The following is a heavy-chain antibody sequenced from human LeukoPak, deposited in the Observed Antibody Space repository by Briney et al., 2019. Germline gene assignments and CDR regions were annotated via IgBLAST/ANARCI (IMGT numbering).Heavy chain of an antibody. CDR3: AKSREVPAPYYMDV. Sequence: GGSLRLSCAASGFTFSSYGMHWVRQAPGKGLEWVAFIRYDGSNKYYADSVKGRFTISRDNSKNTLYLQMNSLGAEDTAVYYCAKSREVPAPYYMDVWGKGTTVTVSS. CDR2: IRYDGSNK. V-gene: IGHV3-30*02. D-gene: IGHD2-2*01. CDR1: GFTFSSYG. J-gene: IGHJ6*03.